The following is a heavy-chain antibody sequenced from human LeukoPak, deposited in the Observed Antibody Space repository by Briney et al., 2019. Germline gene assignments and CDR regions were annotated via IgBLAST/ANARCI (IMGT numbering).Heavy chain of an antibody. D-gene: IGHD4-23*01. CDR1: GGSISSYY. CDR2: IYYSGST. V-gene: IGHV4-59*12. Sequence: KTSETLSLTCTVSGGSISSYYWSWIRQPPGKGLEWIGYIYYSGSTNYNPSLKSRVTISVDTSKNQFSPQLNSVTPEDTAVYYCAREYGGMTTVGLNWFDPWGQGTLVTVSS. CDR3: AREYGGMTTVGLNWFDP. J-gene: IGHJ5*02.